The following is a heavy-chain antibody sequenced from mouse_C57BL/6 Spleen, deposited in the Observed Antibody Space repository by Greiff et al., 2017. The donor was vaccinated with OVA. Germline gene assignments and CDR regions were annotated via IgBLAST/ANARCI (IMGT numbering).Heavy chain of an antibody. CDR3: ARHPQLIYYDYDGGYFDY. Sequence: QVHVKQSGAELVKPGASVKLSCKASGYTFTEYTIHWVKQRSGQGLEWIGWFYPGSGSIKYNEKFKDKATLTADKSSSTVYMELSRLTSEDSAVYFCARHPQLIYYDYDGGYFDYWGQGTTLTVSS. J-gene: IGHJ2*01. CDR2: FYPGSGSI. D-gene: IGHD2-4*01. CDR1: GYTFTEYT. V-gene: IGHV1-62-2*01.